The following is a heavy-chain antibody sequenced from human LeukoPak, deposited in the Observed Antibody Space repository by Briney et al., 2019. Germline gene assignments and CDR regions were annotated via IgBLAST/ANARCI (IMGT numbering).Heavy chain of an antibody. D-gene: IGHD3-16*01. V-gene: IGHV4-34*01. Sequence: PSETLSLTCAVYGGSFSGYYWSWIRQPPGKGLEWIGEINHSGSTNYNPSLKSRVTISVDMSKNQFSLKLSSVTAAATAVYYCASRRIAFRYFDLWGRGTLVTVSS. CDR3: ASRRIAFRYFDL. J-gene: IGHJ2*01. CDR1: GGSFSGYY. CDR2: INHSGST.